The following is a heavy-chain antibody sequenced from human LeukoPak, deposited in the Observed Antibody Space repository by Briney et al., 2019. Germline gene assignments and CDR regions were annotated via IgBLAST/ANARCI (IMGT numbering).Heavy chain of an antibody. V-gene: IGHV3-66*02. CDR3: ARDRYCSSTSCSFDY. D-gene: IGHD2-2*01. CDR1: GFTVSSNY. J-gene: IGHJ4*02. Sequence: RGSLRLSCAASGFTVSSNYMSWVRQAPGKGLEWVSVIYSGGSTYYADSVKGRFTISRDNSKNTLYLQMNSLRAEDTAVYYCARDRYCSSTSCSFDYWGQGTLVTVSS. CDR2: IYSGGST.